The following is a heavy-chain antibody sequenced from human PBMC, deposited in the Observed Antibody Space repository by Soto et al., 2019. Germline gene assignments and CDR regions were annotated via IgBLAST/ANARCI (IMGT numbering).Heavy chain of an antibody. D-gene: IGHD2-15*01. J-gene: IGHJ4*02. CDR2: LYVGGTT. Sequence: EVQLVETGGGLIQPGGSLTLSCAASGFSVSSTYMSCVRQAPGKGLQWVSVLYVGGTTYYANSVKGRFTISRDNSRNTLYLHLDSLTTEDTAVYYCARHPPTNSWPAALDYWGQGALVTVSS. V-gene: IGHV3-53*02. CDR3: ARHPPTNSWPAALDY. CDR1: GFSVSSTY.